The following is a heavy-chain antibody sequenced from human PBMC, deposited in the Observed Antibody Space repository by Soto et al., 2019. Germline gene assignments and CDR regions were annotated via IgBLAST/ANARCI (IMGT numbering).Heavy chain of an antibody. CDR2: ISTSGSTI. CDR3: AREGGVDV. V-gene: IGHV3-48*01. CDR1: GFTFSSYS. Sequence: PGGSLRLSCAASGFTFSSYSINWVRQAPGKGLEWVSYISTSGSTIYYADSVKGRFTISRDNARNSVYLQVNSLRAEDTAVYYCAREGGVDVWGQGTTVTVSS. J-gene: IGHJ6*02.